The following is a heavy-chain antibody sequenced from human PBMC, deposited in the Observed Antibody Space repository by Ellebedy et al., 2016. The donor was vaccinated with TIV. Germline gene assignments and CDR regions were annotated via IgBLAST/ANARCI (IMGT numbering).Heavy chain of an antibody. V-gene: IGHV3-23*01. CDR3: AKERSYSSGWYEGSIIDY. Sequence: GESLKISXAASGFTFSSYAMSWVRQAPGKGLEWVSAISGSGGSTYYADSVKGRFTISRDNSKNTLYLQMNSLRAEDTAVYYCAKERSYSSGWYEGSIIDYWGQGTLVTVSS. CDR1: GFTFSSYA. D-gene: IGHD6-19*01. J-gene: IGHJ4*02. CDR2: ISGSGGST.